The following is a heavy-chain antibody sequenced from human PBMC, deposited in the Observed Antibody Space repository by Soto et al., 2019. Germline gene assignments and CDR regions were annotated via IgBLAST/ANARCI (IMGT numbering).Heavy chain of an antibody. J-gene: IGHJ4*02. CDR2: IYYSGST. V-gene: IGHV4-59*11. CDR3: ARDGQKGLPFDY. Sequence: SETLSLTCTVSGGSISSHYWSWIRQPPGKGLEWIGYIYYSGSTNYNPSLKSRVTISVDTSKNQFSLKLSSVTAADTAVYYCARDGQKGLPFDYWGQGTLVTVSS. D-gene: IGHD5-18*01. CDR1: GGSISSHY.